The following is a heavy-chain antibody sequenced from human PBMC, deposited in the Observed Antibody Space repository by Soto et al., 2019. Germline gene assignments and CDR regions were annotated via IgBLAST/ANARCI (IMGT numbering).Heavy chain of an antibody. CDR1: GYTFTGYY. CDR2: INPNSGGT. D-gene: IGHD4-17*01. V-gene: IGHV1-2*04. Sequence: QVQLVQSGAEVKKPGASVKVSCKASGYTFTGYYMHWVRQAPGQGLEWMGWINPNSGGTNYAQKFQGWVTMTRDTSISTAYMGLSRLRSDDTAVYYCARGGDYGDYSPYYYYGMDVWGQGTTVTVSS. J-gene: IGHJ6*02. CDR3: ARGGDYGDYSPYYYYGMDV.